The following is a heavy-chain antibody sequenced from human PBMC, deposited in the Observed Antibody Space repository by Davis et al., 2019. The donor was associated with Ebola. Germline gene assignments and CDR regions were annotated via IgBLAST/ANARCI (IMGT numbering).Heavy chain of an antibody. J-gene: IGHJ4*02. V-gene: IGHV1-3*01. CDR2: INAGNGNT. D-gene: IGHD1-1*01. CDR1: GYTFTSYA. CDR3: ARQENWNDLLFY. Sequence: ASVKVSCKASGYTFTSYAMHWVRQAPGQRLEWMGWINAGNGNTKYSQKFQGRVTITRDTSASTAYMELSSQRSEDTAVYYCARQENWNDLLFYWGQGTLVTVSS.